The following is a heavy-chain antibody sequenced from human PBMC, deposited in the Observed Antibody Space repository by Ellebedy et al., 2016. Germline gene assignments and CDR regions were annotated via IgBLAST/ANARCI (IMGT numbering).Heavy chain of an antibody. D-gene: IGHD2/OR15-2a*01. V-gene: IGHV3-33*01. CDR3: ARDFLRYYMDV. CDR1: GFTFSSYG. CDR2: IWYDGSNK. Sequence: GGSLRLSXAASGFTFSSYGMHWVRQAPGKGLEWVAVIWYDGSNKYYADSVKGRFTISRDNSKNTLYLQMNSLRAEDTAVYYCARDFLRYYMDVWGKGTTVTVSS. J-gene: IGHJ6*03.